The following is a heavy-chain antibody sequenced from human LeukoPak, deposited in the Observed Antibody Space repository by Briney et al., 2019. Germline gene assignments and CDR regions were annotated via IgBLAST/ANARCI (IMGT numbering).Heavy chain of an antibody. D-gene: IGHD5-18*01. CDR3: ARENVDTAMVGWPHTSYGMDV. Sequence: GWSLRLSCASSGFTFSDYYMSWIRQAAGKGLERVSYISSSGSTIYYADSVKGRFTISMDNAKNSLYLQMNSLRAEDTAVYYCARENVDTAMVGWPHTSYGMDVWGQGTTVTVSS. CDR1: GFTFSDYY. CDR2: ISSSGSTI. J-gene: IGHJ6*02. V-gene: IGHV3-11*01.